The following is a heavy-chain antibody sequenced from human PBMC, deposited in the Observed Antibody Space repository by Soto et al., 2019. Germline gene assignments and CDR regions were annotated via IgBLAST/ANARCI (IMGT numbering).Heavy chain of an antibody. J-gene: IGHJ6*02. V-gene: IGHV1-18*01. Sequence: QVQLVQSGAEVKKPGASVKVSCKASGYTFTTYDISWVRQAPGQGLEWMGRISTYNGNTNYPQSFHGRLPMTTDTSTTTAAMELRSLRSDDTAVYYCARDPYHVLMVNAPNLYGMDVWGQGTTVTGSS. CDR3: ARDPYHVLMVNAPNLYGMDV. CDR1: GYTFTTYD. D-gene: IGHD2-8*01. CDR2: ISTYNGNT.